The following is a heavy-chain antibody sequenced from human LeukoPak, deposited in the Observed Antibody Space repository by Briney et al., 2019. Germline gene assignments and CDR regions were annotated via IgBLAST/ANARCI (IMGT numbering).Heavy chain of an antibody. CDR1: GYTFTSYG. V-gene: IGHV1-69*04. D-gene: IGHD3-22*01. CDR2: IIPILGIA. CDR3: ASGDYDSSGYSDY. J-gene: IGHJ4*02. Sequence: SVKVSCKASGYTFTSYGISWVRQAPGQGLEWMGRIIPILGIANYAQKFQGRVTITADKSTSTAYMELSSLRSEDTAVYYCASGDYDSSGYSDYWGQGTLVTVSS.